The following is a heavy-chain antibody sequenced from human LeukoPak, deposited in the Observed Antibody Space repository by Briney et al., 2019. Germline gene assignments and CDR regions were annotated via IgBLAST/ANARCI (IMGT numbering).Heavy chain of an antibody. CDR1: GFTFSSYW. J-gene: IGHJ4*02. CDR3: ARGYYDSSGYYDY. CDR2: INSDGSST. D-gene: IGHD3-22*01. V-gene: IGHV3-74*01. Sequence: GGSLRLSCAASGFTFSSYWMHWVRQAPGKGLVWVSRINSDGSSTSYADSVKGRFTISRDNAKNTLYLQMNSLRAEDTAVYYCARGYYDSSGYYDYWGQGTLVTVSS.